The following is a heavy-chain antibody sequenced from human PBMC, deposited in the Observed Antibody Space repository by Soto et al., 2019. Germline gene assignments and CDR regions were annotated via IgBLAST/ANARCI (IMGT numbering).Heavy chain of an antibody. V-gene: IGHV3-30*18. CDR2: ISYDGSNK. D-gene: IGHD3-10*01. Sequence: QVQLVESGGGVVQPGRSLRLSCAASGFTFSSYSMHWVRQAPGKGLEWVAVISYDGSNKYYADSVQGRFTISRDNSKNTLYLQMNSLRAEDTAVYYCAKDWYYGSGSYYYYYGMDVWGQGTTVTVSS. CDR3: AKDWYYGSGSYYYYYGMDV. CDR1: GFTFSSYS. J-gene: IGHJ6*02.